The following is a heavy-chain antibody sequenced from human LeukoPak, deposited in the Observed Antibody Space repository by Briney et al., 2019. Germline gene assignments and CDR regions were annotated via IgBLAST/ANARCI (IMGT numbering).Heavy chain of an antibody. CDR2: MYSSGST. J-gene: IGHJ6*03. Sequence: SETLSLTCTVSGGSISSGGYYWTWIRQPAGKGLEWIGHMYSSGSTSYNPSLKSRVTISVDTSKKQFSLKLSSVTAADTAVYYCARDDYYYYYMDVWGKGTTVTVPS. V-gene: IGHV4-61*09. CDR3: ARDDYYYYYMDV. CDR1: GGSISSGGYY.